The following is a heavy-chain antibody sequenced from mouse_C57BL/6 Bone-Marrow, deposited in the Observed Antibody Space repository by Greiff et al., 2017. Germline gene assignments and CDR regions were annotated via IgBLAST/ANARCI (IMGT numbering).Heavy chain of an antibody. Sequence: EVQLVESGAQLVRPGASVKLFCPASGSNIQDDYMHLLKQRPEQGLVWIGWFDPENGDTVYASKFQGMATIPADTSSSTAYLQLSSLTSEDTAVYYCTTEDYDGAWFAYWGQGALVTVSA. CDR3: TTEDYDGAWFAY. V-gene: IGHV14-4*01. CDR2: FDPENGDT. CDR1: GSNIQDDY. J-gene: IGHJ3*01. D-gene: IGHD2-4*01.